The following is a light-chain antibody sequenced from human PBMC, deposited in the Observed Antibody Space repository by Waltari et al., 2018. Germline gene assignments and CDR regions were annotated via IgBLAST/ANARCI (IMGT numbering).Light chain of an antibody. CDR2: AAS. V-gene: IGKV1-39*01. CDR3: QQSDSIPPQFT. Sequence: DIQMAQSPSSLSASVGDRVTITCRASQSIDSYLNWYQQKPGKALKLLIYAASTLQSGVPSRFSGSGSGTDFTLTIISLQPEDFATYYCQQSDSIPPQFTFGPGTKVDIK. CDR1: QSIDSY. J-gene: IGKJ3*01.